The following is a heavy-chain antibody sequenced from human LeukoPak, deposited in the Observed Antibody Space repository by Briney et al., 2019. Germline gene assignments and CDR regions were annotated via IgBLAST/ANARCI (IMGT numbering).Heavy chain of an antibody. J-gene: IGHJ4*02. CDR1: GFTFDDYD. CDR2: IRWNSART. CDR3: AKKKCSSSSCWFDY. Sequence: GGSLRLSCAASGFTFDDYDMHWVRQVPGKGLEWVSGIRWNSARTGYGDSVKGRFTISRDNAKKTLYLQMNSLRAEDMALYYCAKKKCSSSSCWFDYWGQGTLVTVSS. D-gene: IGHD2-2*01. V-gene: IGHV3-9*03.